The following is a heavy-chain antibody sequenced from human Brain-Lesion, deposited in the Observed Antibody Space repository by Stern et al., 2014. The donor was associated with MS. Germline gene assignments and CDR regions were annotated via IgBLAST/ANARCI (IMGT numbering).Heavy chain of an antibody. CDR2: INPNTGGT. J-gene: IGHJ6*02. CDR3: ARDQRGITIFGVVTDYYYLGMDV. Sequence: VQLVQSGAEVKKPGASVKVSCTPSGYIFTGYYIHWVRQAPGQGLEWMAWINPNTGGTKYAQQFQGSVTMSRNTSISTAYVELSSLTSDDTAVYYCARDQRGITIFGVVTDYYYLGMDVWGQGTTVTVSS. V-gene: IGHV1-2*02. D-gene: IGHD3-3*01. CDR1: GYIFTGYY.